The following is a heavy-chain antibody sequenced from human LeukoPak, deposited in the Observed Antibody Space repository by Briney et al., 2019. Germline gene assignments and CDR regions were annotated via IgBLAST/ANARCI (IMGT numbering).Heavy chain of an antibody. CDR2: IHHGGNT. D-gene: IGHD3-10*01. Sequence: PSETLSLTCAVSGYSISTDYYWGWIRQPPGKGLEWIGSIHHGGNTYYNPSLKSRVSLSVDPSKNQFSLKLSSVTAADTAVFYCARELVVRGGIIQNWFDPWGQGTLVTVSS. J-gene: IGHJ5*02. CDR1: GYSISTDYY. CDR3: ARELVVRGGIIQNWFDP. V-gene: IGHV4-38-2*02.